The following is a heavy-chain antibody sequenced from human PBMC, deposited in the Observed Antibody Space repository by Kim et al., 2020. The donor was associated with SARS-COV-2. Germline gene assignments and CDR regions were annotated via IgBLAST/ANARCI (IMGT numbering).Heavy chain of an antibody. J-gene: IGHJ5*02. Sequence: SVKVSCKASGGTFSSYAISWVRQAPGQGLEWMGGIIPIFGTANYAQKFQGRVTITADESTSTAYMELSSLRSEDTAVYYCARVYSLYSNYDEVQNWFDPWGQGTLVTVSS. CDR3: ARVYSLYSNYDEVQNWFDP. CDR2: IIPIFGTA. D-gene: IGHD4-4*01. CDR1: GGTFSSYA. V-gene: IGHV1-69*13.